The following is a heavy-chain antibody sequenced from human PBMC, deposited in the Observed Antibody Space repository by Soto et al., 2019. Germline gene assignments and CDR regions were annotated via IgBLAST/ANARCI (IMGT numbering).Heavy chain of an antibody. CDR3: AKDQSYYYDSNGFRAEH. CDR1: GFTFSWYA. J-gene: IGHJ1*01. Sequence: EVQLLESGGGLAQPGGSLRLSCSASGFTFSWYAMSWVRQAPGKGLEWVSGITANGGSRDYADSVKGRFTISRDNSKNTLYLEMNSLRAEDTAIYYCAKDQSYYYDSNGFRAEHWGQGTLVAVSS. V-gene: IGHV3-23*01. D-gene: IGHD3-22*01. CDR2: ITANGGSR.